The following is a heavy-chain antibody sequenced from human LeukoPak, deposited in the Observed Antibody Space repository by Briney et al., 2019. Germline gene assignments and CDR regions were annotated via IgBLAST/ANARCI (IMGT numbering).Heavy chain of an antibody. CDR2: IYYSGST. Sequence: PSETLSLTCTVSGGSISSYYWSWIRQPPGKGLEWIGYIYYSGSTNYNPSLKSRVTISVDTSKNQFSLKLSSVTAADTAVYYCARGVRCSSGSCYLLDAFDIWGQGTMVTVSS. V-gene: IGHV4-59*01. CDR3: ARGVRCSSGSCYLLDAFDI. D-gene: IGHD2-15*01. J-gene: IGHJ3*02. CDR1: GGSISSYY.